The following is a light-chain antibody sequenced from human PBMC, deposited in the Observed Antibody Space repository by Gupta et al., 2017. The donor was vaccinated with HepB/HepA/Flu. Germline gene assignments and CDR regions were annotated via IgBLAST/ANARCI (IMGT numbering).Light chain of an antibody. CDR1: QSVLYSANNKNY. J-gene: IGKJ4*01. V-gene: IGKV4-1*01. Sequence: DIVMTQSPDSLPVSLGERATINCKSSQSVLYSANNKNYLAWYQQRPGQPPKMLIYWASTRESGVPDRCSGSGSGTDFTLTISRLQAEDVAVYYCQQYYSTPLTFGGGTKVEI. CDR2: WAS. CDR3: QQYYSTPLT.